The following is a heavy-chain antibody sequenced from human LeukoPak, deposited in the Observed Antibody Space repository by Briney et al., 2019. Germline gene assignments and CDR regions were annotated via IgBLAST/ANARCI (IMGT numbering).Heavy chain of an antibody. V-gene: IGHV3-66*01. CDR3: ARVPLYDRSGYYFDY. D-gene: IGHD3-22*01. J-gene: IGHJ4*02. CDR1: GFTVSDNY. CDR2: ISSGGST. Sequence: GGSLRLSCAASGFTVSDNYMTWVRQAPGKGLHWVSFISSGGSTYYADSVKGRFTISRDNAKNSLFLQMNSLRDEDTAVYYCARVPLYDRSGYYFDYWGLGTLVTVSS.